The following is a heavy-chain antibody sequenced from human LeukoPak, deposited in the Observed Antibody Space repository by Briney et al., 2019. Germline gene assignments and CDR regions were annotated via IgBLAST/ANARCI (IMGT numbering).Heavy chain of an antibody. CDR3: ARDPGHSGWYGDE. Sequence: GGSLRLSCAASGFPFSSYGMHWVRQAPGKGLEWVSIIRNDGSNKYYADYVKGRFTISKDNSKNTLYLQMNSLRAEDTAVYYCARDPGHSGWYGDEGGEGTLVTVS. D-gene: IGHD6-19*01. V-gene: IGHV3-33*01. CDR1: GFPFSSYG. CDR2: IRNDGSNK. J-gene: IGHJ4*02.